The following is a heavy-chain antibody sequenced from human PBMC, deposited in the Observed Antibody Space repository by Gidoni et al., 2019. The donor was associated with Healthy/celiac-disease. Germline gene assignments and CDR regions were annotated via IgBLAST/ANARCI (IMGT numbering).Heavy chain of an antibody. J-gene: IGHJ4*02. CDR3: ARDNHGIAAAGTSAY. CDR1: GGSISSSSYY. CDR2: IYYSGST. D-gene: IGHD6-13*01. V-gene: IGHV4-39*02. Sequence: QLQLQESGPGLVKPSETLSLPCTVSGGSISSSSYYWGWIRPPPGTGLAWIGSIYYSGSTYYNPSLKSRVTISVDTSKNQFSLKLSSVTAADTAVYYCARDNHGIAAAGTSAYWGQGTLVTVSS.